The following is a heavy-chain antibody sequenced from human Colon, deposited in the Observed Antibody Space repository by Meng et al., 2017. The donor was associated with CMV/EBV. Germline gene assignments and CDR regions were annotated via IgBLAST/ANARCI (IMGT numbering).Heavy chain of an antibody. D-gene: IGHD3-10*01. CDR3: ARDPDRDHYGSGRCFDY. CDR1: GFSLSSYA. V-gene: IGHV3-21*01. J-gene: IGHJ4*02. CDR2: ISDTSEFI. Sequence: GESLKISCAASGFSLSSYAMIWVRQTPGKGLEWVSFISDTSEFIYYADSVKGRFTISRDNAKTLVYLQMNGLRAEDTAIYYCARDPDRDHYGSGRCFDYWGQGTLVTVSS.